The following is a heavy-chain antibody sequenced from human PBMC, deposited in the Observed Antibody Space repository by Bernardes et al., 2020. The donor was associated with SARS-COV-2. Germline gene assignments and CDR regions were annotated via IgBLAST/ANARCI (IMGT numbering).Heavy chain of an antibody. CDR2: ISSDGSNK. CDR3: ARDRLIAVAGDFDY. CDR1: GFTFSSYA. Sequence: WSLRISCAASGFTFSSYAMHWVRQAPGTGLEWVAVISSDGSNKYYADSVKGRFTISRDNSKNTLYLQMNSLRAEDTAVYYCARDRLIAVAGDFDYWGQGTLVT. V-gene: IGHV3-30-3*01. J-gene: IGHJ4*02. D-gene: IGHD6-19*01.